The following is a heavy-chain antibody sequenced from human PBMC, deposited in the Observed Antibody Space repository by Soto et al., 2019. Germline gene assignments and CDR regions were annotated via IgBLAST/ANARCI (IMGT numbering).Heavy chain of an antibody. J-gene: IGHJ5*02. D-gene: IGHD6-6*01. V-gene: IGHV4-59*13. Sequence: TLPLTCTVSGGSISSFHLNWIRQPPGKGLEWIGNIFYSGATDYNPSLKSRVTISVDTSKKQISLKLTSVTAADTAVYYCARDRDPYSSSSSRWFDPWGQGTLVTVSS. CDR2: IFYSGAT. CDR3: ARDRDPYSSSSSRWFDP. CDR1: GGSISSFH.